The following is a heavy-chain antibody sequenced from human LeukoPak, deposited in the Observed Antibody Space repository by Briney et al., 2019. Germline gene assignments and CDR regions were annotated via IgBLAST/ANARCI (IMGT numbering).Heavy chain of an antibody. D-gene: IGHD6-19*01. V-gene: IGHV4-34*01. CDR3: ARVGSGWELPIDY. Sequence: SETLSLTCAVYGGSFSGYYWSWIRQPPGKGLEWIGEIYHSGSTNYNPSLKSRVTISVDKSKNQFSLKLSSVTAADTAVYYCARVGSGWELPIDYWGQGTLVTVSS. CDR2: IYHSGST. J-gene: IGHJ4*02. CDR1: GGSFSGYY.